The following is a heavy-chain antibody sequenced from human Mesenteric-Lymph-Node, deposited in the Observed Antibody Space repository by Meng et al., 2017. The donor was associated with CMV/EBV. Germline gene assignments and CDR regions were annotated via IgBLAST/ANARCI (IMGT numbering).Heavy chain of an antibody. J-gene: IGHJ4*02. V-gene: IGHV1-46*01. CDR3: ARDLYMGGVMSDY. CDR2: IDPSGGTT. D-gene: IGHD3-16*01. CDR1: GYIFTTYY. Sequence: ASVKVSCKASGYIFTTYYVHWVRQAPGQGLEYMGIIDPSGGTTRYAQKFEGRVTMTRDTSTSTVYMELRSLRSDDTAVYYCARDLYMGGVMSDYWGQGTLVTVSS.